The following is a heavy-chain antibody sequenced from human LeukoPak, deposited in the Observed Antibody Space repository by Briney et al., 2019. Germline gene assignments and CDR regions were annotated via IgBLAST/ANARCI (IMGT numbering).Heavy chain of an antibody. J-gene: IGHJ5*02. V-gene: IGHV1-2*06. Sequence: ASVKVSCDSSGHTFTGYYIHWVRQAPGQGLEWMGRINPNSGGTNYAQKFQGSVTMTTDTSISTAYMELSRLTSDDTAVYYCAREPMVRDFNWFDPWGQGTLVTVFS. CDR3: AREPMVRDFNWFDP. D-gene: IGHD3-10*01. CDR1: GHTFTGYY. CDR2: INPNSGGT.